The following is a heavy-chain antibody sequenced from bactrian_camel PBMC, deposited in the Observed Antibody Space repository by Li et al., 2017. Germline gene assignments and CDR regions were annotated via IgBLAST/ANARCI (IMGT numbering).Heavy chain of an antibody. Sequence: HVQLVESGGGSVQAGGSLRLSCAASGYTHKSYCMAWFRQAPGKEREGVAVLDNVGSTNYADSVKGRFTISEDTTKNTLSLQMNSLKPEDTAMYYCAASIIILQPASRLRRRSYNHWGQGTQVTVS. CDR1: GYTHKSYC. J-gene: IGHJ4*01. CDR3: AASIIILQPASRLRRRSYNH. D-gene: IGHD3*01. V-gene: IGHV3S6*01. CDR2: LDNVGST.